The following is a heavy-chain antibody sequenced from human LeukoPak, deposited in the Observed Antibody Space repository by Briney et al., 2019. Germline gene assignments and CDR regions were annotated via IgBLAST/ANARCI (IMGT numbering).Heavy chain of an antibody. D-gene: IGHD3-10*01. CDR2: IDYSGYT. CDR3: ARGGYYGSGNDFRFDP. Sequence: SETLSLTCTLSGGSISSYYWSCIRQPPGEGLEWIGYIDYSGYTNYNPSLKSRVTISVDTSKNQYSLKLTSVTAADTAVYFCARGGYYGSGNDFRFDPWGQGTLVTVSS. J-gene: IGHJ5*02. V-gene: IGHV4-59*13. CDR1: GGSISSYY.